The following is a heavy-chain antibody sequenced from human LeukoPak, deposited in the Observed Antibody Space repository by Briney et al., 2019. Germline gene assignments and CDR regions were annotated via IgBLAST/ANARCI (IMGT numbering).Heavy chain of an antibody. Sequence: GGSLRLSCAASGFTFSSYWMHWVRQAPGKGLVWVSRINSDGSSTSYADSVKGRFTIFRDTAKNTLYLQMNSLRAEDTAVYYCARGKGYYSNDAFDIWGQGTMVTVSS. D-gene: IGHD3-22*01. J-gene: IGHJ3*02. CDR1: GFTFSSYW. CDR3: ARGKGYYSNDAFDI. CDR2: INSDGSST. V-gene: IGHV3-74*01.